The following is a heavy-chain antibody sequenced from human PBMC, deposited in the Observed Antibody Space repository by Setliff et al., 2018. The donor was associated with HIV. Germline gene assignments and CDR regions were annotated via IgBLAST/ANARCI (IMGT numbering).Heavy chain of an antibody. Sequence: ASVKVSCKASGYTFTTYDIIWVRQATGQGLEWMGCMSPNSGNTGYAQKFRGRVSMTRNTSIGTAYMELSSLRSEDTAVYYCARNTPGIVPRRVGFDPWGQGTLVTVSS. D-gene: IGHD1-26*01. CDR1: GYTFTTYD. V-gene: IGHV1-8*02. CDR3: ARNTPGIVPRRVGFDP. CDR2: MSPNSGNT. J-gene: IGHJ5*02.